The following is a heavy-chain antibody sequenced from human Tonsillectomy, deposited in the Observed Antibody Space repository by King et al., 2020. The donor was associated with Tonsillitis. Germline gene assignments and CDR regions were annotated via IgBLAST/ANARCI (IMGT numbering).Heavy chain of an antibody. CDR1: GYTFTKYA. J-gene: IGHJ5*02. V-gene: IGHV1-3*01. Sequence: QLVQSGPEVKKPGASVKVSCEASGYTFTKYALHWVRQAPGQRPEWMGWTNPAIGDATYSQKFQGRVTITSDTSANIVYMELSSLTSEDTAIYYCARDHREVRRPTNWFDPWGQGTLVTVSS. CDR3: ARDHREVRRPTNWFDP. D-gene: IGHD2-21*01. CDR2: TNPAIGDA.